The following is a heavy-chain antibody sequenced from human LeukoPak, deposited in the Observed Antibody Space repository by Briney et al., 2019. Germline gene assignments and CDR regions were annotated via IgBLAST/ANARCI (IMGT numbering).Heavy chain of an antibody. Sequence: GGSLRLSCATSGFTFSSYSMNWVRQAPGKGLEWVSSISSSSSYIYYADSVKGRSTISRDNAKNSLYLQMNSLRAEDTAVYYCAREYGSGSYYESNWGQGTLVTVSS. J-gene: IGHJ4*02. V-gene: IGHV3-21*01. CDR1: GFTFSSYS. CDR3: AREYGSGSYYESN. CDR2: ISSSSSYI. D-gene: IGHD3-10*01.